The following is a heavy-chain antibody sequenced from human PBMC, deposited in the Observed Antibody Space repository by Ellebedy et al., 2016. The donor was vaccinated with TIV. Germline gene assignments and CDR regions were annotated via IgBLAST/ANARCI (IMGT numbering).Heavy chain of an antibody. CDR3: ARGGGGYIVVVPALIDY. CDR2: INPNSGGT. V-gene: IGHV1-2*02. Sequence: AASVKVSCKASGYTFTGYYMHWVRQAPGQGLEWMGWINPNSGGTNYAQKFQGRVTMTRDTSISTTYMELSRLRSDDTAVYYCARGGGGYIVVVPALIDYWGQGTLVTVSS. J-gene: IGHJ4*02. CDR1: GYTFTGYY. D-gene: IGHD2-2*01.